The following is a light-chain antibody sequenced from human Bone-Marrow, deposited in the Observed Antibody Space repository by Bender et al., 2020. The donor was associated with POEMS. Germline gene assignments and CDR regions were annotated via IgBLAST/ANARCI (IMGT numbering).Light chain of an antibody. J-gene: IGLJ2*01. V-gene: IGLV1-40*01. CDR2: GYF. CDR3: CSYGGRQLSV. CDR1: RSNIGAGYD. Sequence: QSVLDQPPSVSGAPGQRVTISCTGSRSNIGAGYDVHWYQHLPGTAPKLLIYGYFNRPSGVPDRFSGSKSGDAASLTISGLQAEDEADYYCCSYGGRQLSVFGGGTKLTVL.